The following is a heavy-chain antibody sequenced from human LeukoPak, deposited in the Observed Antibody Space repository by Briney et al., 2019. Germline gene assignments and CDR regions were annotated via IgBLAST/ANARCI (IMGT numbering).Heavy chain of an antibody. CDR1: GYTFTSYD. Sequence: ASVKVSCKASGYTFTSYDINWVRQATGQGLEWMGWMNPNSGNTGYAQKFQGRVTITGNTSISTAYMELSSLRSEDTAVYYCARAILGSPHYYFDYWGQGTLVTVSS. V-gene: IGHV1-8*03. CDR2: MNPNSGNT. J-gene: IGHJ4*02. D-gene: IGHD3-9*01. CDR3: ARAILGSPHYYFDY.